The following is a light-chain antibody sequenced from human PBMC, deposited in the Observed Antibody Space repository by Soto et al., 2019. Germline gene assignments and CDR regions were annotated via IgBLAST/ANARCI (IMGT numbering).Light chain of an antibody. Sequence: EIVLTHSPATLSLSPGERATLSCRASRSISSYLAWYQQKPGQAPRLLIYDASIRATGIPARFSGSGSGTDFTLTISSLEPEDFAVYYCQQRSTTFGGGTKVEIK. J-gene: IGKJ4*01. CDR3: QQRSTT. CDR2: DAS. V-gene: IGKV3-11*01. CDR1: RSISSY.